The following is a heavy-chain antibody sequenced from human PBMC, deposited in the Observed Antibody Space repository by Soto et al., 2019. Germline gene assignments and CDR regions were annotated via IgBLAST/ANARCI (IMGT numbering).Heavy chain of an antibody. Sequence: ASVKVSCKASGYTFTSYGISWVRQAPGQGLEWMGWISAYNGNTNYAQKLQGRVTITTDTSTSTAYMELRSLRSDDTAVYYCARRGSGYSPGPLDYWGQGTLVTVSS. J-gene: IGHJ4*02. CDR1: GYTFTSYG. CDR3: ARRGSGYSPGPLDY. D-gene: IGHD3-22*01. CDR2: ISAYNGNT. V-gene: IGHV1-18*01.